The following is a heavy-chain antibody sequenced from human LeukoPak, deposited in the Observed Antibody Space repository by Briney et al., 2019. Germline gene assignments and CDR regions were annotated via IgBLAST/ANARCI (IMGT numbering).Heavy chain of an antibody. CDR2: ISAYNGNT. Sequence: ASVKVSCRASGYTFTSYGISWVRQAPGQGLEWRGWISAYNGNTNYAQKLQGRVTMTTDTSTSTAYMELRSLRSDDTAVYYCARFWDDSSGYYYLYLDYWGQGTLVTVSS. CDR1: GYTFTSYG. J-gene: IGHJ4*02. D-gene: IGHD3-22*01. V-gene: IGHV1-18*01. CDR3: ARFWDDSSGYYYLYLDY.